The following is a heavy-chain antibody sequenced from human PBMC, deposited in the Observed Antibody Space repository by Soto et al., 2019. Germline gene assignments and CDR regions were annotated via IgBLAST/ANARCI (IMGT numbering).Heavy chain of an antibody. V-gene: IGHV3-21*01. CDR1: GFTFSSYS. CDR3: ARVPNLYYDFWSGPDAFDI. CDR2: ISSSSSYI. D-gene: IGHD3-3*01. Sequence: GGSLRLSCAASGFTFSSYSMNWVRQAPGKGLEWVSSISSSSSYIYYADSVKGRFTISRDNAKNSLYLQMNSLRAEDTAVYYCARVPNLYYDFWSGPDAFDIWGQGTMVTVSS. J-gene: IGHJ3*02.